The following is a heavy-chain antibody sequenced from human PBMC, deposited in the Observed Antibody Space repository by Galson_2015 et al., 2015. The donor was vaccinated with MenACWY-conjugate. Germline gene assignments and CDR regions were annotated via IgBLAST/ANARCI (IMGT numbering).Heavy chain of an antibody. D-gene: IGHD4-17*01. J-gene: IGHJ3*02. CDR3: ARAYGDHVAWIAFDI. Sequence: SVKVSCKASGYTFTSYAMHWARQAPGQRLEWMGWINAGNGNTKYSQKFQGRVTITRDTSASTAYMELSSLRSEDTAVYYCARAYGDHVAWIAFDIWGQGTMVTVSS. V-gene: IGHV1-3*01. CDR2: INAGNGNT. CDR1: GYTFTSYA.